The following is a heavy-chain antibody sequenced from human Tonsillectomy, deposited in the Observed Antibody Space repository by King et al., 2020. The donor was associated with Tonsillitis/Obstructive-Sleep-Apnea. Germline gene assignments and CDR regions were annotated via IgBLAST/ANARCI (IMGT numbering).Heavy chain of an antibody. CDR1: GYTFTSYA. Sequence: QLVQSGAEVKKPGASVKVSCKASGYTFTSYAMHWVRRAPGQMLEWMGWINAGNGNTKYSQKFQGRVTITRDTSASTAYMELSSLRSEDTAVYYCASSGGLVLRGYYYDYWGQGTLVTVSS. D-gene: IGHD3-3*01. J-gene: IGHJ4*02. CDR3: ASSGGLVLRGYYYDY. V-gene: IGHV1-3*01. CDR2: INAGNGNT.